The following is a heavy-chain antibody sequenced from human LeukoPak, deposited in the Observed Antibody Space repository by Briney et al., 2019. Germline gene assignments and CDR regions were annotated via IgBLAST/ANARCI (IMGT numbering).Heavy chain of an antibody. CDR2: INPNSGCT. D-gene: IGHD6-13*01. J-gene: IGHJ4*02. CDR3: ARDIYGSSLNPLGFDY. V-gene: IGHV1-2*02. CDR1: GYTFTGYY. Sequence: ASVKVSCNASGYTFTGYYIHWVRQAPGQALEWMGLINPNSGCTNYAQKFQGMVTMTRISSVSTAYLELSRLSCDDTAVYYCARDIYGSSLNPLGFDYWGRGPLVPVSS.